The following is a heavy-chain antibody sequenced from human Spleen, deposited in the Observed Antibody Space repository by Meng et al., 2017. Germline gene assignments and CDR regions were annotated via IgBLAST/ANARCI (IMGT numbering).Heavy chain of an antibody. Sequence: QPQLQESGPGLVRPSEALSRPCSVSGGSISTSGYYWGWIRQPPGKGLEWIGSIGHSGFTYYTPSLKSRVTVSIDTSRNQFSLWLTSVTAADTAVYYCVRSSAWVRTGFDPWGQGTLVTVSS. D-gene: IGHD6-19*01. J-gene: IGHJ5*02. CDR3: VRSSAWVRTGFDP. V-gene: IGHV4-39*01. CDR2: IGHSGFT. CDR1: GGSISTSGYY.